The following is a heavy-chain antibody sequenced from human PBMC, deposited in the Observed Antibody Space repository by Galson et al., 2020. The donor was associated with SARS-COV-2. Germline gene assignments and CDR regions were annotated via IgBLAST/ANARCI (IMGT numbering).Heavy chain of an antibody. CDR1: GFTFSSYG. CDR2: IRFDGGNQ. V-gene: IGHV3-30*02. CDR3: ANYYDILTGYYSLGY. Sequence: GASLRLSCAASGFTFSSYGMHWVRQAPGKGLEWVAFIRFDGGNQYYADSVKGRFTISRDDSKNALYLQMNSLTVEDTAVYYCANYYDILTGYYSLGYWGQGTLVTVSS. J-gene: IGHJ4*02. D-gene: IGHD3-9*01.